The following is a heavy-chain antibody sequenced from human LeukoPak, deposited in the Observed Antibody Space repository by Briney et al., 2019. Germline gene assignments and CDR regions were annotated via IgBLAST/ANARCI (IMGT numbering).Heavy chain of an antibody. CDR2: IYYSGST. J-gene: IGHJ4*02. CDR3: ARLAGTTSFFDS. Sequence: SETLSLTCEVSGGSIRSYYWSWVRQPPGKGLEWIGYIYYSGSTSYHPSLKSRVTISVDTSNNQFSLKLSSVTAADTAVYYCARLAGTTSFFDSWGQGTLVTVSS. V-gene: IGHV4-59*08. CDR1: GGSIRSYY. D-gene: IGHD1-7*01.